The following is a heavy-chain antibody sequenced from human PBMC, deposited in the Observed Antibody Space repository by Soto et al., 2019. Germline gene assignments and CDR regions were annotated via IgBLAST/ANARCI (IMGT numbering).Heavy chain of an antibody. CDR1: GFTFSNAW. Sequence: PGGALRLYCSASGFTFSNAWMSWVRRTPGKGLEWVGRIKSKTDGGTTDYAAPVKGRFTISRDDSKNTLYLQMNSLKTEDTAVYYCTTDRIVVKEKAFDIWGQGTMVTVSS. D-gene: IGHD3-22*01. J-gene: IGHJ3*02. V-gene: IGHV3-15*01. CDR3: TTDRIVVKEKAFDI. CDR2: IKSKTDGGTT.